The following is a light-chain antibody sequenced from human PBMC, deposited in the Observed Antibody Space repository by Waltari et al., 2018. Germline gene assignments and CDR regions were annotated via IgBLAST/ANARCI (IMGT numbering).Light chain of an antibody. CDR2: GVS. CDR1: SSDLGAYNY. CDR3: GSFTNTNTWV. Sequence: QSALTQPASVSGSPGQSITISCTGTSSDLGAYNYVSWYQQHSGKAPKLIISGVSDRPSGVSNRFSASKSANTASLTISGLQAEDEADYYCGSFTNTNTWVFGGGTRVTVL. V-gene: IGLV2-14*03. J-gene: IGLJ3*02.